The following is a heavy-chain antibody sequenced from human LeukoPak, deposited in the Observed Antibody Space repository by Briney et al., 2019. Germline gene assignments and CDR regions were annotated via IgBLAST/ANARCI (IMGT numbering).Heavy chain of an antibody. CDR3: ARLRTRGGMATINY. Sequence: PSETLSLTCTVSGGSLSSSGYYWSWIRQPPGKGLEWIGEINHSGSTNYNPSLKSRVTISVDTSKNQFSLKLSSVTAADTAVYYCARLRTRGGMATINYWGQGTLVTVSS. J-gene: IGHJ4*02. D-gene: IGHD5-24*01. CDR1: GGSLSSSGYY. CDR2: INHSGST. V-gene: IGHV4-39*07.